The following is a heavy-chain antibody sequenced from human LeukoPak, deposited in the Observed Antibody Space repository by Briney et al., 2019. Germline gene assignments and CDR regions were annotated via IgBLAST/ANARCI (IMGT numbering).Heavy chain of an antibody. CDR2: IYHSGST. CDR1: GYSISSGYY. D-gene: IGHD4-23*01. Sequence: SETLSLTCTVSGYSISSGYYWGWIRQPPGKGLEWIGSIYHSGSTYYNPSLKSRVTISVDTSKNQFSLKLSSVTAADPAVYYCARESGTSWDDYMAVWGKATTATAS. J-gene: IGHJ6*03. V-gene: IGHV4-38-2*02. CDR3: ARESGTSWDDYMAV.